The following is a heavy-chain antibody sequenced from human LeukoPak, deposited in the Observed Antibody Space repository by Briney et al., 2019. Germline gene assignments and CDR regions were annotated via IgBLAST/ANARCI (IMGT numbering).Heavy chain of an antibody. CDR3: ARDARYYDFWSGYPRGYYYVMDV. D-gene: IGHD3-3*01. CDR1: GFTFSSYA. J-gene: IGHJ6*02. CDR2: ISYDGSNK. Sequence: GGSLRLTCAASGFTFSSYAMHWVRQAPGKGLEWVAVISYDGSNKYYADSVKGRFTISRDNSKNTLYLQMNSLRAEDTAVYYCARDARYYDFWSGYPRGYYYVMDVWGQGTTVTVSS. V-gene: IGHV3-30-3*01.